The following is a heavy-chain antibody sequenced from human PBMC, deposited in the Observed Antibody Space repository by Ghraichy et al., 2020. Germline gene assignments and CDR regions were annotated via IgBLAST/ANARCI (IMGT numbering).Heavy chain of an antibody. Sequence: SVKVSCKASGYIFSNYAITWVRQAPGQGLEWMGAFIPVSGITNYAQQFQGRVTITADESTSKVYMELRSLRSGDTAVYYCARERFSTGRDEYFDYWGQGSLVTVSS. CDR2: FIPVSGIT. CDR1: GYIFSNYA. D-gene: IGHD3-16*01. J-gene: IGHJ4*02. CDR3: ARERFSTGRDEYFDY. V-gene: IGHV1-69*13.